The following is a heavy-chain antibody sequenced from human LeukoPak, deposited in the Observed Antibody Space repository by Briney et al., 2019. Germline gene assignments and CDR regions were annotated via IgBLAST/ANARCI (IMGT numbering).Heavy chain of an antibody. CDR2: ISYDGSNK. J-gene: IGHJ6*02. Sequence: GGSLRLSCAASGFTFSSYGMHWVRQAPGKGLEWVAVISYDGSNKYYADSVKGRFTISRDNSKNTLYLQMNSLRAEDTALYYCAKDRAAVHYYGMDVWGQGTTVTVSS. CDR3: AKDRAAVHYYGMDV. V-gene: IGHV3-30*18. D-gene: IGHD6-13*01. CDR1: GFTFSSYG.